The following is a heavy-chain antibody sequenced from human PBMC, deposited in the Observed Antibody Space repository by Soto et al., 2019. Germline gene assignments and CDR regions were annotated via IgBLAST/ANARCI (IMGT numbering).Heavy chain of an antibody. CDR1: GITFSHYY. Sequence: GGSLILSCVSAGITFSHYYMSWIRQAPGKGLEWVSYISSTGRTIYYADSVKGRFTVSRDNAQNSLSLKLNSLRVEDTAVYYCARSYSSGWEFDYWGQGTQVTVPS. D-gene: IGHD6-19*01. CDR2: ISSTGRTI. J-gene: IGHJ4*02. V-gene: IGHV3-11*01. CDR3: ARSYSSGWEFDY.